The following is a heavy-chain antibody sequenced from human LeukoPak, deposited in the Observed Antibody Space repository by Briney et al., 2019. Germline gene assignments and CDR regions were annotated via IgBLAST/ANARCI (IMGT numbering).Heavy chain of an antibody. CDR2: ISSSGSTI. J-gene: IGHJ4*02. D-gene: IGHD3-22*01. V-gene: IGHV3-48*01. CDR3: ARDEYYDSSGYTS. Sequence: GGSPRLSRAAPGFTFSSYCMNRGRQAPGGGVEGLLYISSSGSTIYYADSVKGRFTISRDNAKNSLYLQMNSLRAEDTAVYYCARDEYYDSSGYTSWGQGTLVTVSS. CDR1: GFTFSSYC.